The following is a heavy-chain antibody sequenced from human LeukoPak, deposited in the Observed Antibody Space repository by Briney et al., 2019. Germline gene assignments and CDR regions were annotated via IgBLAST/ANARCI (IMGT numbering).Heavy chain of an antibody. CDR1: GFSFSDAW. D-gene: IGHD3-22*01. Sequence: GGSLRLSCATSGFSFSDAWMNWVRQAPGKGLEWVGRIRRNPDGGTIDYAAPVKGRFALSRDDSKNTLYLHMSSLQTEDTAVYYCATDFYDTTWGQGTLVTVSS. CDR2: IRRNPDGGTI. J-gene: IGHJ5*02. V-gene: IGHV3-15*07. CDR3: ATDFYDTT.